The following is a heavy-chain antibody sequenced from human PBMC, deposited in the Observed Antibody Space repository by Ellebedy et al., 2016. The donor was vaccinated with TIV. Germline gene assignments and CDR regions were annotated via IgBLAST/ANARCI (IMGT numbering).Heavy chain of an antibody. J-gene: IGHJ4*02. D-gene: IGHD3-3*01. CDR2: IYYNGVT. CDR1: GGSISSSSYY. V-gene: IGHV4-39*07. CDR3: ASRASGSIDY. Sequence: SETLSLTXTVSGGSISSSSYYWGWIRQPPGKGLEWIGSIYYNGVTYYNPSLKSRVTMSVYTSRNQFSLKLSSVTAADTAVYYCASRASGSIDYWGQGTLVTVSS.